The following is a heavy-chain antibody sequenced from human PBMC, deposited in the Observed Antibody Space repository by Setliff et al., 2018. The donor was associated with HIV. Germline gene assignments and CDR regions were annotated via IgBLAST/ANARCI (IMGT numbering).Heavy chain of an antibody. CDR3: ARGGVGYSYGYILDY. D-gene: IGHD5-18*01. CDR2: IYYSGST. J-gene: IGHJ4*02. Sequence: SETLSLTCTVSGGSISSYYWSWIRQPPGKGLEWIGYIYYSGSTNYNPSLKSRVTLSVDTSKNQFSLKLSSVTAADTAVYYCARGGVGYSYGYILDYWGQGTLVTVSS. V-gene: IGHV4-59*01. CDR1: GGSISSYY.